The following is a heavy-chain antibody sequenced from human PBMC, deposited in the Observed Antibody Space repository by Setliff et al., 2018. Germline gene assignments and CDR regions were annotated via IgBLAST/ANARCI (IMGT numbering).Heavy chain of an antibody. CDR3: ARHRAVAGAYYFDF. J-gene: IGHJ4*02. CDR1: GYSISSGYY. D-gene: IGHD6-19*01. V-gene: IGHV4-38-2*01. CDR2: IYHSGST. Sequence: PSETLSLTCAVSGYSISSGYYWGWIRQPPGEGPEWIGSIYHSGSTYYNPSLKSRVTMSVDTSKNQFSLKLSSVTAADTAVYYCARHRAVAGAYYFDFWGQGTLVTVSS.